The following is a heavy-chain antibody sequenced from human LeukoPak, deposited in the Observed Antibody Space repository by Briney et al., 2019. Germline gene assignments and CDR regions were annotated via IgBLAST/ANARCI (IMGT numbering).Heavy chain of an antibody. Sequence: SETLSLTCTVSGDSISSSSYFWAWIRQSPGQGLEWIGRIYYSGSTNYNPSLKSRVTISVDTSKNQFSLKLNSVTAADTAVYYCARLGGGYNSLFDYWGQGTLVTVSS. D-gene: IGHD2-15*01. CDR2: IYYSGST. CDR3: ARLGGGYNSLFDY. V-gene: IGHV4-39*01. J-gene: IGHJ4*02. CDR1: GDSISSSSYF.